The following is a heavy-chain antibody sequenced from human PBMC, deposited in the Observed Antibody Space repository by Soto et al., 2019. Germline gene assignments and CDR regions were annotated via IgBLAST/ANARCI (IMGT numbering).Heavy chain of an antibody. V-gene: IGHV1-2*02. CDR1: GYTFTGYY. CDR3: ERALDRDDILTGYWYNWFDP. Sequence: ASVKVSCKASGYTFTGYYMHWVRQAPGQGLEWMGWINPNSGGTNYAQKFQGRVTMTRDTSISTAYMELSRLRSDDTAVYYCERALDRDDILTGYWYNWFDPWGQGTLVTVSS. J-gene: IGHJ5*02. CDR2: INPNSGGT. D-gene: IGHD3-9*01.